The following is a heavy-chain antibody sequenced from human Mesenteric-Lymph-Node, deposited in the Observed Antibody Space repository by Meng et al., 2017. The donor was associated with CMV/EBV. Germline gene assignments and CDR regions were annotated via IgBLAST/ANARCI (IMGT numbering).Heavy chain of an antibody. D-gene: IGHD4-23*01. CDR3: AKRSGYGANSFFDN. J-gene: IGHJ4*02. CDR2: ISGSGGST. Sequence: GESLKISCVASGFTFSNYAMTWVRQAPGKGLEWVSGISGSGGSTYYADSVKGRFTISRDNFKNTLYLQMNSLRAGDTAIYYCAKRSGYGANSFFDNWGQGTLVTVSS. V-gene: IGHV3-23*01. CDR1: GFTFSNYA.